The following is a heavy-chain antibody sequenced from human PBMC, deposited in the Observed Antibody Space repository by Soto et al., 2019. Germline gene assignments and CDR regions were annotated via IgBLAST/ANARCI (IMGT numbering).Heavy chain of an antibody. CDR3: ARDPGPYSSPVDY. D-gene: IGHD6-13*01. J-gene: IGHJ4*02. Sequence: EVQLVESGGGLVQPGGSLRLSCAASGFTFSSYSMNWVRQAPGKGLEWISYISVSSATYYADSVKGRFTISRDNAKNSLYLQMNSLRDEDTAVYYCARDPGPYSSPVDYWGPGTLVTVSS. CDR2: ISVSSAT. CDR1: GFTFSSYS. V-gene: IGHV3-48*02.